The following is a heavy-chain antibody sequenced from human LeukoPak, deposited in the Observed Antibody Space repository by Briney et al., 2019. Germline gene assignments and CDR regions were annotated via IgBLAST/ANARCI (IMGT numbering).Heavy chain of an antibody. D-gene: IGHD6-13*01. V-gene: IGHV3-33*01. Sequence: GGSLRLSCAASGFSFGAYGVHWVRQAPGKGLEWVAVIWYDGSSKDYADSVKGRFTLSRDNSKNTLYLQMNSLPVEDTAVYYCARSQSSSLIDYWGQGTLVTVSS. J-gene: IGHJ4*02. CDR2: IWYDGSSK. CDR1: GFSFGAYG. CDR3: ARSQSSSLIDY.